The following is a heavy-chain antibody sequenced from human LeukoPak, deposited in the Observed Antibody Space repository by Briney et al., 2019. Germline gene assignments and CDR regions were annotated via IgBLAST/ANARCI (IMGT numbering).Heavy chain of an antibody. CDR2: IKSKTDGGTR. V-gene: IGHV3-15*07. D-gene: IGHD3-16*01. CDR3: TTVGSLMGETTGGKNGSAP. J-gene: IGHJ5*02. Sequence: GGSLRLSCAASGFTFSNAWMNWVRQAPGKGLEWVGRIKSKTDGGTRDYAAPVKGRFTISRDDSKNTLYLQMNSLKTEDTGVYYCTTVGSLMGETTGGKNGSAPGGKGTLVPVSP. CDR1: GFTFSNAW.